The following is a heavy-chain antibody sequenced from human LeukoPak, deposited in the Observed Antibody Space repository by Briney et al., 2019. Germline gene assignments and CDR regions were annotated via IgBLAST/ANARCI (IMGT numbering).Heavy chain of an antibody. CDR2: FDPEDGET. V-gene: IGHV1-24*01. CDR3: ATDPHSSGWYVGFY. Sequence: ASVKVSCKVSGYTLTELSMHWLRQAPGKGLEWMGGFDPEDGETIYAQKFQGRVTMTEDTSTDTAYMELSSLRSEDTAVYYCATDPHSSGWYVGFYWGQGTLVTASS. D-gene: IGHD6-19*01. J-gene: IGHJ4*02. CDR1: GYTLTELS.